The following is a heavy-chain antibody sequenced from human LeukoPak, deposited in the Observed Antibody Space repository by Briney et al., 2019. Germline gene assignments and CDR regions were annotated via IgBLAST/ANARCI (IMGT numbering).Heavy chain of an antibody. D-gene: IGHD6-13*01. CDR1: GFTFSSYS. CDR3: ARDRGSSSWYWFDP. V-gene: IGHV3-48*02. J-gene: IGHJ5*02. CDR2: ISSSSSTI. Sequence: GGSLRLSCAASGFTFSSYSMNWVRQAPGKGLEWVSYISSSSSTIYYADSVKGRFTISRDNAKNSLYLQMNSLRDEDTAIYYCARDRGSSSWYWFDPWGQGTPVTVSS.